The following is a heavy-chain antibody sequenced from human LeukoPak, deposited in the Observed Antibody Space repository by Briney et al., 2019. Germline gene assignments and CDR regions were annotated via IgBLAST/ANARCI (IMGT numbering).Heavy chain of an antibody. J-gene: IGHJ5*02. Sequence: SETLFLTCTVSGGSISSYYWSWIRQPPGKGLEGIGYIYYSGSTNYNPSPKSRVTISVDTSKNQFSLKLSSVPAADTAVYYCARVMGGFGELSAWFDPWGQGTLVTVSS. V-gene: IGHV4-59*08. CDR3: ARVMGGFGELSAWFDP. D-gene: IGHD3-10*01. CDR1: GGSISSYY. CDR2: IYYSGST.